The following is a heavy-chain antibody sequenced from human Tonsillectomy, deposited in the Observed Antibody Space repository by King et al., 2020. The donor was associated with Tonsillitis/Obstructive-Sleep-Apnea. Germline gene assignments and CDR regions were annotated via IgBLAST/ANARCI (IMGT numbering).Heavy chain of an antibody. J-gene: IGHJ4*02. CDR2: ISSSISYI. CDR3: ARGEGYGDYNYFDY. D-gene: IGHD4-17*01. Sequence: QLVQSGGGLVKPGGSLRLSCAASGFTFSSYSMNWVRQAPGKGLEWGSSISSSISYIYYADSVKGRFTISRDNAKNSLYLQMNSLRAEDTAVYYCARGEGYGDYNYFDYWGQGTLVTVSS. V-gene: IGHV3-21*01. CDR1: GFTFSSYS.